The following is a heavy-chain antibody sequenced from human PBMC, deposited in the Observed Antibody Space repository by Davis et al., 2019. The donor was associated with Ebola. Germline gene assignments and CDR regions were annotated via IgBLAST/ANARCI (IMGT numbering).Heavy chain of an antibody. Sequence: PGGSLRLSCAASGFTFSSYSMNWVRQAPGKGLEWVSLISGSSNTIYYADSVKGRFTISRDNAKNSLYLQMNSLRAEDTAVYFCARSNVWGKGTTVTVSS. CDR2: ISGSSNTI. CDR1: GFTFSSYS. V-gene: IGHV3-48*01. CDR3: ARSNV. J-gene: IGHJ6*04.